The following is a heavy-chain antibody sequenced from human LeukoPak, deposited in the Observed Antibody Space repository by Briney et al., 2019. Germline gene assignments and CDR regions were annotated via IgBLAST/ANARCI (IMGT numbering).Heavy chain of an antibody. CDR2: IDKHGNKK. Sequence: PGGSLRLSCVASGFTFSISWVTWVRLAPGEGLEWVANIDKHGNKKYYVDSVKGRFAISRDYASNSVFLQMDSLRAEDTSVYYCARDAGWGYYDLWGQGTPVTVSS. V-gene: IGHV3-7*01. CDR1: GFTFSISW. D-gene: IGHD3-16*01. J-gene: IGHJ4*02. CDR3: ARDAGWGYYDL.